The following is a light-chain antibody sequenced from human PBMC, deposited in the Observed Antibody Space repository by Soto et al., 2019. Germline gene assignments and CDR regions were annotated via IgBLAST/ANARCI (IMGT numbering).Light chain of an antibody. CDR2: KAS. Sequence: EIQVSQYPCTLSASVGDRVTITCWASQSISSWLAWYQQKPGKATKLLIYKASSLESGVPSRFSGSGSGTEFTLTISSLQPEDFATYSCQQSYSTTWPFAQGTKVDIK. CDR3: QQSYSTTWP. V-gene: IGKV1-5*03. CDR1: QSISSW. J-gene: IGKJ1*01.